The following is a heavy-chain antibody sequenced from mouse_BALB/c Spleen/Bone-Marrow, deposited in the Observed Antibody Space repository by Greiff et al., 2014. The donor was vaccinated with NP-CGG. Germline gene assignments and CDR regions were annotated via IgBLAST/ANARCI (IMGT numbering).Heavy chain of an antibody. CDR2: ISSGGSYT. CDR3: GRNYYGSSYYFDY. D-gene: IGHD1-1*01. J-gene: IGHJ2*01. V-gene: IGHV5-6*01. CDR1: GFTFSSYG. Sequence: EVQVVASGGDLVKPGGSLKLSCVASGFTFSSYGMSWVRQTPDKRLEWVATISSGGSYTYYPDSVKGRFTISRDNAKNTLYLQMSSLKSEDTAMYYCGRNYYGSSYYFDYWGQGTTLTVSS.